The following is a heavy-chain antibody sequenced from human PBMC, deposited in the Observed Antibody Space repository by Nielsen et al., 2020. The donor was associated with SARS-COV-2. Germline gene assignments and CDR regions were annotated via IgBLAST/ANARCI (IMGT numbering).Heavy chain of an antibody. CDR1: GFTFSSYS. D-gene: IGHD1-14*01. CDR3: ARAYHNYYYAMDV. V-gene: IGHV3-21*01. CDR2: ISISSSSF. J-gene: IGHJ6*02. Sequence: GESLKISCAASGFTFSSYSMNWVRQAPGKGLEWVSSISISSSSFYYTDSVGGRFTISRDNAKSSLYLQLTSLRAEDTAVYYCARAYHNYYYAMDVWGQGTTVTVSS.